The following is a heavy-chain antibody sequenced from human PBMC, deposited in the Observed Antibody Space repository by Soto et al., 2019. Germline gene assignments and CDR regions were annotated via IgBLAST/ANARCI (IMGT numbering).Heavy chain of an antibody. D-gene: IGHD6-19*01. J-gene: IGHJ4*02. V-gene: IGHV3-30*18. CDR3: AKESYSSGWIRVLGYFDY. CDR2: ISYDVNNK. Sequence: GGSLRLSCTASGFNLSTYGMHWVRQAPGKGLEWVAVISYDVNNKYYADSVKGRFTISRDNSKNTLYLQMNSLRAEDTAVYYCAKESYSSGWIRVLGYFDYWGQGTLVTVSS. CDR1: GFNLSTYG.